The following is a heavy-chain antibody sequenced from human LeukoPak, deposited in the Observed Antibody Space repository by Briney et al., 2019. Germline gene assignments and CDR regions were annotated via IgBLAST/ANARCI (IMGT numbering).Heavy chain of an antibody. D-gene: IGHD2-2*01. CDR3: ARNLPAADY. Sequence: QAGGSLRLSCAASGFTFSSYSMNWVRQAPGKGLEWVSVIYSGGSTYYADSVKGRFTISRDNSKNTLYLQMNSLRAEDTAVYYCARNLPAADYWGQGTLVTVSS. CDR2: IYSGGST. J-gene: IGHJ4*02. CDR1: GFTFSSYS. V-gene: IGHV3-53*01.